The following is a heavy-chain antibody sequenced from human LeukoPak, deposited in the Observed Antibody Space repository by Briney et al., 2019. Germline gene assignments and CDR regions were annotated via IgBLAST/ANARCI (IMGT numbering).Heavy chain of an antibody. Sequence: PSETLSLICTVSGGSISSYYWSWIRQPPGKGLEWIGYIYYSGSTNYNPSLKSRVTMSVDTSKNQFSLKLSSVTAADTAVYYCARLTASYCSSTSCQRYHSAFDIWGQGTMVTVSS. V-gene: IGHV4-59*01. CDR3: ARLTASYCSSTSCQRYHSAFDI. CDR1: GGSISSYY. J-gene: IGHJ3*02. CDR2: IYYSGST. D-gene: IGHD2-2*01.